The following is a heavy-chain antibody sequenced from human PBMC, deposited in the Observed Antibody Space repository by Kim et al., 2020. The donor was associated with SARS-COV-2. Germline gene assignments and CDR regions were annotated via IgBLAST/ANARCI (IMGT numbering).Heavy chain of an antibody. D-gene: IGHD3-22*01. CDR3: AKTYPMSFPGAFDI. J-gene: IGHJ3*02. Sequence: ADSVKGRFTISRDNSKNTLYLQMNSLRAEDTAVYYCAKTYPMSFPGAFDIWGQGTMVTVSS. V-gene: IGHV3-23*01.